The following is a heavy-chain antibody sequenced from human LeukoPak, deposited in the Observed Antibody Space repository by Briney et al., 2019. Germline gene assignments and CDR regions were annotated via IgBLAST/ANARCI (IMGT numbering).Heavy chain of an antibody. J-gene: IGHJ5*02. Sequence: SGTLSLTCIVSGGSMKSYYWNWIRQTPGKGLEWIGYIYHTGSIKYNPSLESRVSISMDTSKNQISLTLKSLTAADTAVYYCARDRSEWSAEDNWFDHWGRGTLVTVSS. CDR2: IYHTGSI. CDR3: ARDRSEWSAEDNWFDH. D-gene: IGHD3-3*01. V-gene: IGHV4-59*01. CDR1: GGSMKSYY.